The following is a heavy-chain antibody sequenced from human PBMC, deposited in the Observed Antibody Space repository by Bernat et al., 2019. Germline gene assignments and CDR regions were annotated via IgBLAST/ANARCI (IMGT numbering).Heavy chain of an antibody. J-gene: IGHJ4*02. CDR1: GFTFSSYG. CDR2: ISYDGSNK. V-gene: IGHV3-30*18. D-gene: IGHD1-7*01. Sequence: QVQLVESGGGVVQPGRSLRLSCAASGFTFSSYGMHWVRQAPGKGLEWVAVISYDGSNKYYADSVKGRFTISRDNSKNTLYLQMNSLRAEDTAVYYCAKLTGTTEDNWGQGTLVTVSS. CDR3: AKLTGTTEDN.